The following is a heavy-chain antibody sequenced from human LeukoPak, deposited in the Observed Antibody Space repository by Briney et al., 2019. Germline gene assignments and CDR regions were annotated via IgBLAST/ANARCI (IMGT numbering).Heavy chain of an antibody. J-gene: IGHJ4*02. Sequence: SGGSLRLSCAASGFTFRNYWMHWVRQAPGKGLVWVSRINGDGSSTNYADSVKGRFTISRDNAKNTVYLQMHSLRADGTAVYYCAFSGTEDNFKYWGQGTLVTVSS. D-gene: IGHD6-13*01. CDR3: AFSGTEDNFKY. V-gene: IGHV3-74*01. CDR2: INGDGSST. CDR1: GFTFRNYW.